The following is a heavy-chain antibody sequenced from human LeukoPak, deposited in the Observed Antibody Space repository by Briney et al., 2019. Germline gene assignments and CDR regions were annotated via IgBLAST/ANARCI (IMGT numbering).Heavy chain of an antibody. CDR3: ARMSSVVHDAFDI. CDR2: ISGSGGST. Sequence: GGSLRLSCAASGFTFSSYAMSWVRQAPGKGLEWVSTISGSGGSTFYADSVKGRFTISRDNSKNTLCLQMNSLRAEDTAVYYCARMSSVVHDAFDIWGQGTMVTVSS. D-gene: IGHD2-15*01. J-gene: IGHJ3*02. CDR1: GFTFSSYA. V-gene: IGHV3-23*01.